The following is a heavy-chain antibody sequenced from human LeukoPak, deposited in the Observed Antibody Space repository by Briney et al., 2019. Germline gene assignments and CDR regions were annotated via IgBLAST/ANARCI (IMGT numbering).Heavy chain of an antibody. V-gene: IGHV5-51*01. J-gene: IGHJ5*02. D-gene: IGHD2-15*01. CDR2: IYPGDSDT. CDR1: GYRFTSYW. Sequence: GESLKISCKGSGYRFTSYWIGWVRQMPGKGLEWMGIIYPGDSDTRYSPSFQGQVTISADKSTSTAYLQWGSLKASDTAMYYCARSQGYCSGGSCLQGDWFDPWGQGTLVTVSS. CDR3: ARSQGYCSGGSCLQGDWFDP.